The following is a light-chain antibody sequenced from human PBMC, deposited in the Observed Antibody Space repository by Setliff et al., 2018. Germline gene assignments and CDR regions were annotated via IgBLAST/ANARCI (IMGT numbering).Light chain of an antibody. CDR2: DVS. J-gene: IGLJ2*01. CDR3: CSYAGRYTLL. CDR1: SRDVGAYDY. Sequence: QSVLTQPRSVSGSPGQSVSISCTGTSRDVGAYDYVSWYQHHPGNAPKLVIYDVSERTSGVPDRFSGSKSGNTASLTISGLQGEDEADYYCCSYAGRYTLLFGGGTQLTVL. V-gene: IGLV2-11*01.